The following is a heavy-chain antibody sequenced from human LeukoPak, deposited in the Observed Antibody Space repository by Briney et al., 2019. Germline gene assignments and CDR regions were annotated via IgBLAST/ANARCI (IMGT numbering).Heavy chain of an antibody. Sequence: SETLSLTCTVSGGSISSYFWSLIRQPPGKGLEWIGYIYHSGSTHYNPSLKSRVTISVDTSKNQFSLKLSSVTAADTAVYYCARETIDITVIVVVRMGDAFDIWGQGTVVTVSS. D-gene: IGHD3-22*01. V-gene: IGHV4-59*01. J-gene: IGHJ3*02. CDR1: GGSISSYF. CDR2: IYHSGST. CDR3: ARETIDITVIVVVRMGDAFDI.